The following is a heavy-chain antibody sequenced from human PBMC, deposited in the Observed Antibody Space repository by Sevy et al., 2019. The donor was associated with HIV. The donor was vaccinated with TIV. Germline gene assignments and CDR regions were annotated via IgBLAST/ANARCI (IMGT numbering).Heavy chain of an antibody. CDR3: ARRSNYGAYSDTDYCVMYV. Sequence: GESLKISCQDSGDNSNTDWIAWVRQLPGKGLEYIGLVDPHDSDTRYSPSFQGQVIMSADEPINTVDLQWNILKASESATYYGARRSNYGAYSDTDYCVMYVWGQGTTVTVSS. CDR1: GDNSNTDW. D-gene: IGHD4-17*01. CDR2: VDPHDSDT. V-gene: IGHV5-51*01. J-gene: IGHJ6*02.